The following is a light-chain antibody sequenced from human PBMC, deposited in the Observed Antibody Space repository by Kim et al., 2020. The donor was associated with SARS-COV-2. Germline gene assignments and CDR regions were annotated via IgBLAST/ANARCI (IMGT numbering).Light chain of an antibody. Sequence: QSALTQPRSVSGSPGQSVTISCTGTNSDVGKYNYVSWYQQHPGKAPKLMIYDVSKRPSGVPDRFSGSKSGNTASLTISGLQAEDEADYYCCSFAGGPYVFGTGTQVTVL. V-gene: IGLV2-11*01. CDR1: NSDVGKYNY. CDR2: DVS. J-gene: IGLJ1*01. CDR3: CSFAGGPYV.